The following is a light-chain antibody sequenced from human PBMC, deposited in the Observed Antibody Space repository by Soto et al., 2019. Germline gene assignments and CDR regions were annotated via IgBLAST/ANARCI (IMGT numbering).Light chain of an antibody. CDR3: SSYTSSSTLCV. CDR2: GVS. Sequence: QSALTQPPSASGSPGQSVSISCTGTSSDIGAYNFVSWYQQHPGKAPRLMIYGVSKRPSGVPDRFSGSKSGNTASLTVSGLQAEDEADYYCSSYTSSSTLCVFGTGTQLTVL. V-gene: IGLV2-8*01. CDR1: SSDIGAYNF. J-gene: IGLJ1*01.